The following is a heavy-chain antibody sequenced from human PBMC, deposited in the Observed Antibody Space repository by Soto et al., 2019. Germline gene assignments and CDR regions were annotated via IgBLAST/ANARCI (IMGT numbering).Heavy chain of an antibody. J-gene: IGHJ4*02. CDR3: ARNPEASIAAAV. V-gene: IGHV4-30-4*01. D-gene: IGHD6-13*01. CDR1: GGSISSGDYY. CDR2: IYYSGST. Sequence: QVQLQESGPGLVKPSQTLSLTCTVSGGSISSGDYYWRWIRQPPGKGLEWIGYIYYSGSTYYNPSLKIRFTKSVDTSKNQFSLKLSSVTAADTAVYYCARNPEASIAAAVWGQGTLVTLSS.